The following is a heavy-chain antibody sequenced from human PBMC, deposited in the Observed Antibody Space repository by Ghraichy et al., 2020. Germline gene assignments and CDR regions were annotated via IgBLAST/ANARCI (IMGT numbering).Heavy chain of an antibody. V-gene: IGHV6-1*01. J-gene: IGHJ3*02. CDR2: TYYRSKWNN. CDR3: ERGKLNSFDI. CDR1: GDSLSSSGVA. Sequence: SQTLSLTCAVSGDSLSSSGVAWNWIRQSPSRGLEWLGRTYYRSKWNNDYAVSMKSRITINPDTSENQFSLQLNSVTPEDTAGYYCERGKLNSFDIWGQGAMVTVSS.